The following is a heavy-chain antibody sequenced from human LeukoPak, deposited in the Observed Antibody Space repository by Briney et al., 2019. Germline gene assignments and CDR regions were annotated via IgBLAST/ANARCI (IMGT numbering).Heavy chain of an antibody. CDR1: GGSISSSNW. CDR2: IYHSGST. V-gene: IGHV4-4*02. D-gene: IGHD6-13*01. Sequence: TSGTLSLTCAVSGGSISSSNWWSWVRQPPGKGLEWIGEIYHSGSTNYNPSLKSRVTISVDKSKNQFSLKLSSVTAADTAVYYCARDCRTSIAAAGTPNWFDPWGQGTLVTVSS. J-gene: IGHJ5*02. CDR3: ARDCRTSIAAAGTPNWFDP.